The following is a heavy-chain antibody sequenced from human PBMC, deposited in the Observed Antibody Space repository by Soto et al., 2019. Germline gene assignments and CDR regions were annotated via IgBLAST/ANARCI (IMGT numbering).Heavy chain of an antibody. CDR1: GYSFTTYW. V-gene: IGHV5-51*01. CDR3: ARPGSGSYIDGFDI. J-gene: IGHJ3*02. CDR2: IYPRDSDT. D-gene: IGHD1-26*01. Sequence: GSLKISCQGSGYSFTTYWIGWVRQRPGKGLEWMGIIYPRDSDTRYSPSLQGQVTMSADTSINTAYLQWSSLKASDTAMYYCARPGSGSYIDGFDIWGQGTLVTVSS.